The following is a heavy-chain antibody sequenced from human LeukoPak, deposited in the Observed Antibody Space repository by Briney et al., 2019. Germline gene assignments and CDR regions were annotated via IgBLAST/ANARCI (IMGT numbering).Heavy chain of an antibody. Sequence: GASVKVSCKASGYTFTSYDINWVRQATGQGLEWMGWMNPNSGNTGYAQKFQGRVTMTRNTSISTAYMELSSLRSEDTAVYYCARGRLSWFGGKAQFSYWGQGTLVTVSS. CDR3: ARGRLSWFGGKAQFSY. D-gene: IGHD3-10*01. CDR1: GYTFTSYD. CDR2: MNPNSGNT. V-gene: IGHV1-8*01. J-gene: IGHJ4*02.